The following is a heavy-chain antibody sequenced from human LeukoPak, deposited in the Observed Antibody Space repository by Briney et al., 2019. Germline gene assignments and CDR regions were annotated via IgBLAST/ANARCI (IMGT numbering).Heavy chain of an antibody. V-gene: IGHV4-30-4*01. CDR1: GGSISSGDYY. J-gene: IGHJ6*02. Sequence: SQTLSLTCTVSGGSISSGDYYWSWIRQPPGKGLEWIGYIYYSGSTYNNPSLRSRVTISVDTSKDQFSLKLSSVTAADTAVYYCARDRYDTSGYSNGMDVWGQGATVTVSS. CDR3: ARDRYDTSGYSNGMDV. CDR2: IYYSGST. D-gene: IGHD3-22*01.